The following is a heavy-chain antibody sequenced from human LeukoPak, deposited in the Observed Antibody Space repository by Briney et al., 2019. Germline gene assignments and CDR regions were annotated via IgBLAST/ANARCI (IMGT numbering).Heavy chain of an antibody. J-gene: IGHJ4*02. CDR2: ISGSGGNT. Sequence: GGSLRLYCAASGFTFSTYTMSWVRQAPGKGLEWVSAISGSGGNTYYADSVKGRFTISRDNSKNTLYLQMDSLRADDTAVYYCAKAAFSRTSYLDYWGQGTLVTASS. CDR3: AKAAFSRTSYLDY. D-gene: IGHD3-3*02. CDR1: GFTFSTYT. V-gene: IGHV3-23*01.